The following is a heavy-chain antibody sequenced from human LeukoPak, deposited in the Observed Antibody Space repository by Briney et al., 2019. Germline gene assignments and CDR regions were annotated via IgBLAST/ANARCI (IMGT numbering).Heavy chain of an antibody. Sequence: PGGSLRLSCTASGFSFSSYAMHWVRQAPGKGLEWVAIISHDGSNKYYADSVKGRFSISRDNSKNTLYLQMNSLRAEDTAVYYCARDYTRDGYNYDAFDIWGQGTMVTVSS. CDR1: GFSFSSYA. J-gene: IGHJ3*02. D-gene: IGHD5-24*01. V-gene: IGHV3-30*04. CDR2: ISHDGSNK. CDR3: ARDYTRDGYNYDAFDI.